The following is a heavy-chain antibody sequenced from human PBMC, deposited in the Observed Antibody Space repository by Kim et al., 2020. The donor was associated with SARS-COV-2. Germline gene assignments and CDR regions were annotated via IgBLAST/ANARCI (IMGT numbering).Heavy chain of an antibody. CDR1: GFTFSGSA. CDR3: TRVPGTTLDFWDAFDI. V-gene: IGHV3-73*01. D-gene: IGHD1-1*01. CDR2: IRSKANSYAT. J-gene: IGHJ3*02. Sequence: GGSLRLSCGASGFTFSGSAMHWVRQASGKGLEWVGRIRSKANSYATGYVESVKGRFTISRDDSRNTAYLQMNSLKTEDTAVYYCTRVPGTTLDFWDAFDIRGEGTMVSVSS.